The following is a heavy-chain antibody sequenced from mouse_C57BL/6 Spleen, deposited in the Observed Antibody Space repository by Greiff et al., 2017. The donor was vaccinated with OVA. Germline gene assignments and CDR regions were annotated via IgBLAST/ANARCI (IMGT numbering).Heavy chain of an antibody. CDR3: TYSNYGGLYFDY. CDR2: ISDGGSYT. V-gene: IGHV5-4*01. J-gene: IGHJ2*01. CDR1: GFTFSSYA. D-gene: IGHD2-5*01. Sequence: EVQLVESGGGLVKPGGSLKLSCAASGFTFSSYAMSWVRQTPEKRLEWVATISDGGSYTYYPDNVKGRFTISRDNAKNNLYLQMSHLKSEDTAMYYCTYSNYGGLYFDYWGQGTTLTVSS.